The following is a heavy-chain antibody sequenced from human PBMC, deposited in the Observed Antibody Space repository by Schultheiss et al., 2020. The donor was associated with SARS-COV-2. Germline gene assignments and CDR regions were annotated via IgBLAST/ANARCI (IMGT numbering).Heavy chain of an antibody. J-gene: IGHJ6*02. CDR2: INSNGGST. CDR1: GFTFSSYA. V-gene: IGHV3-64*04. Sequence: GESLKISCAASGFTFSSYAMDWVRQAPGKGLEYVSTINSNGGSTYYADSVKGRFTISRDNSKNTLYLQMNSLRAEDTAVYYCAKDRRYYDILTGYFQAHNQALESYGMDVWGQGTTVTVSS. CDR3: AKDRRYYDILTGYFQAHNQALESYGMDV. D-gene: IGHD3-9*01.